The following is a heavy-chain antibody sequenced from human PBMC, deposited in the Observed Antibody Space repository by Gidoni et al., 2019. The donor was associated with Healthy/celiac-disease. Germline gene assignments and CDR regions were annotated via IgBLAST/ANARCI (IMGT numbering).Heavy chain of an antibody. D-gene: IGHD3-22*01. CDR2: ISGSGGST. J-gene: IGHJ4*02. CDR3: AKGRNYDSSGIPLDY. Sequence: EVQLLESGGGLVQPGGSLSISCADSGLPFSSYAMSWVRQAPGKGLEWFSAISGSGGSTYYADSVKGRFTISRDNSKNTLYLKMNSLRAEDTAVYYCAKGRNYDSSGIPLDYWGQGTLVTVSS. V-gene: IGHV3-23*01. CDR1: GLPFSSYA.